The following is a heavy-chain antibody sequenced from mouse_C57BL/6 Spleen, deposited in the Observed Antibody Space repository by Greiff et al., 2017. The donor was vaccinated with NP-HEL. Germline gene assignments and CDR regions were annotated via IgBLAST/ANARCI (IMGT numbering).Heavy chain of an antibody. V-gene: IGHV1-26*01. Sequence: EVQLQQSGPELVKPGASVKISCKASGYTFTDYYMNWVKQSHGKSLEWIGDINPNNGGTSYNQKFKGKATLTVDKSSSKAYMELRSLTSEDSAVYYCARGGTEDYAMDYWGQGTSVTVSA. D-gene: IGHD4-1*01. CDR1: GYTFTDYY. CDR3: ARGGTEDYAMDY. CDR2: INPNNGGT. J-gene: IGHJ4*01.